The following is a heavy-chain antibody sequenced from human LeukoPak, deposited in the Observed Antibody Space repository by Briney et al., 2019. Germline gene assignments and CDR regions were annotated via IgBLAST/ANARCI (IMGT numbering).Heavy chain of an antibody. D-gene: IGHD2-21*01. V-gene: IGHV3-74*01. CDR3: ASLKSDN. J-gene: IGHJ4*02. CDR2: INTDGSTT. CDR1: GFTFSNYW. Sequence: GGSLRLSCAASGFTFSNYWMHWVRQAPGKGLVWVSRINTDGSTTNYADAVKGRFTISRDNAKNALYLQMNSLRAEDTAVYYCASLKSDNWGRGTLVSDSS.